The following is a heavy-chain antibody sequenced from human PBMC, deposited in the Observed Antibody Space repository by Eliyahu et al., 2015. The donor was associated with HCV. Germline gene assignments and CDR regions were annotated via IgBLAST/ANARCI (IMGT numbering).Heavy chain of an antibody. Sequence: EVKKPGSSVKVSCKASGGTFSSYAISWVRQAPGQGLEWMGGIIPIFGTAXYAQKXQGRVTITADESTSTAYMELSSLRSEDTAVYYCARAQRRITIFGVVIRPYYYGMDVWGQGTTVTVSS. D-gene: IGHD3-3*01. J-gene: IGHJ6*02. V-gene: IGHV1-69*01. CDR1: GGTFSSYA. CDR2: IIPIFGTA. CDR3: ARAQRRITIFGVVIRPYYYGMDV.